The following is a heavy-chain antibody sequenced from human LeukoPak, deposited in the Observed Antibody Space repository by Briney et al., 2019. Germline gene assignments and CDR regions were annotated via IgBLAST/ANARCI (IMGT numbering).Heavy chain of an antibody. D-gene: IGHD2-21*01. J-gene: IGHJ3*02. CDR1: GFTFSSYS. V-gene: IGHV3-21*01. Sequence: GGSLRLSCAASGFTFSSYSMNWVRQAPGKGLEWVSSISSSSSYIYYADSVKGRFTISRDNAKNSLYLQMNSLRAEDTAVYYCARESRGDDAFDIWGQGTMVTVSS. CDR2: ISSSSSYI. CDR3: ARESRGDDAFDI.